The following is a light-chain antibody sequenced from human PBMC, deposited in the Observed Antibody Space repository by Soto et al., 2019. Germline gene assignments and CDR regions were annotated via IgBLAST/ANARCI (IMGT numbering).Light chain of an antibody. V-gene: IGLV1-47*02. CDR2: SNN. CDR3: AVWDDSLSGRV. Sequence: QSVLTQPPSASGTPGQRVTISCSGSSSNIGSNYVYWYQQVPGTAPKHLIYSNNQRPSGVTDRFSGSKSGTSASLAISGRRSDDEADFYCAVWDDSLSGRVFGGGTKLTVL. J-gene: IGLJ3*02. CDR1: SSNIGSNY.